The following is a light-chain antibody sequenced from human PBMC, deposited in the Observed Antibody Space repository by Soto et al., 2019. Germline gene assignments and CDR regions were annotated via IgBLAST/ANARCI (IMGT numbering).Light chain of an antibody. CDR2: EVS. Sequence: QSVLTQPASVSGSPGQSITISCTGTSSDVGGYNYVSWYQLHPGKAPKLMIYEVSKRPSGVPDRLSGFKYGNTASLTVSGLQAEDEADYYCSSYAGNSRYVFGTGTKVTVL. CDR1: SSDVGGYNY. CDR3: SSYAGNSRYV. V-gene: IGLV2-8*01. J-gene: IGLJ1*01.